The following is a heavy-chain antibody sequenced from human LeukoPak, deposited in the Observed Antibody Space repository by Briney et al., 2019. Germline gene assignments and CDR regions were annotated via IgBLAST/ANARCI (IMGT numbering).Heavy chain of an antibody. J-gene: IGHJ5*02. D-gene: IGHD4-17*01. CDR1: GFTFDDYA. Sequence: GGSLRLSCAASGFTFDDYAMHWVRQAPGKGLEWVSGISWNSGIVDYADSVKGRFTISRDNAKKSLYMQMNSLRIKDTALYYCVKDTSPVTTRGDGYASWGQGTLVTVSS. CDR2: ISWNSGIV. CDR3: VKDTSPVTTRGDGYAS. V-gene: IGHV3-9*01.